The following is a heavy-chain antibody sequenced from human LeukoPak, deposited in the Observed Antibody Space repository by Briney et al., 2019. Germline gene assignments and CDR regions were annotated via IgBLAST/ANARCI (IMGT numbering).Heavy chain of an antibody. CDR3: ARGLNSGIYYTRGFDY. CDR2: INWNGGST. Sequence: RSGGSLRLSCAASGFTFDDYGMSWVRQAPGKGLEWVSGINWNGGSTGYADSVKGRFTISRDNAKNSLYLQLNSLRAEDTASYYCARGLNSGIYYTRGFDYWGQGTLVTVSS. J-gene: IGHJ4*02. V-gene: IGHV3-20*04. D-gene: IGHD1-26*01. CDR1: GFTFDDYG.